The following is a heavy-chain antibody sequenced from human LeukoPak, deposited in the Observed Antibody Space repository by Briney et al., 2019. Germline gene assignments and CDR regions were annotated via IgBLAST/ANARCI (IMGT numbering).Heavy chain of an antibody. CDR3: ARANYFDSSGYLTADAFDI. Sequence: ASVKVSCKASGYIFTGYYIHWVRQAPGQGLGWMGWINPNSGGTNYAQKFQGRVTMTRDTSISTAYMELSGLRSDDTAVCYCARANYFDSSGYLTADAFDIWGQGTMVTVSS. V-gene: IGHV1-2*02. CDR2: INPNSGGT. CDR1: GYIFTGYY. D-gene: IGHD3-22*01. J-gene: IGHJ3*02.